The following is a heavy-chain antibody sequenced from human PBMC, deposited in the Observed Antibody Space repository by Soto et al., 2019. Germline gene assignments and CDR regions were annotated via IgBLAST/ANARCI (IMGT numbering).Heavy chain of an antibody. D-gene: IGHD3-10*01. V-gene: IGHV3-30*18. CDR2: ISYDGSDK. CDR1: GFTFSNYG. J-gene: IGHJ5*02. Sequence: QVQLVESGGGVVQPGRSLRLSCAASGFTFSNYGMHWVRQAPGKGLKWVAVISYDGSDKYYSESVRGRFTISRDNSKNTLYLQMNTLRVEDTAVYYCAKDRGKYGSGSFELWGQGTVVTVPS. CDR3: AKDRGKYGSGSFEL.